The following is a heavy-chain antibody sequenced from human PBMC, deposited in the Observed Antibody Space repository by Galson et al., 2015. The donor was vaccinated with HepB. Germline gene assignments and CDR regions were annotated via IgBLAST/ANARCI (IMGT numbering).Heavy chain of an antibody. CDR3: AKAMAVALPYYYGMDV. CDR2: ISGSGGNT. CDR1: EFTFNNYD. D-gene: IGHD6-19*01. Sequence: SLRLSCAASEFTFNNYDMSWVRQAPGKGLEWVSAISGSGGNTYYTDSVKGRFTISRDNSKNTLYLQMNGLGAEDTAVYYCAKAMAVALPYYYGMDVWGQGTTVTVSS. J-gene: IGHJ6*02. V-gene: IGHV3-23*01.